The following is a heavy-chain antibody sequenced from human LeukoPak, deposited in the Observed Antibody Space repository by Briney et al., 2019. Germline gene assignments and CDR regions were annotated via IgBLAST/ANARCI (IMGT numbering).Heavy chain of an antibody. V-gene: IGHV3-7*01. Sequence: GGSLRLSCAASGFSFSSSWMTWVRQAPGKGLEWVAHIKGDGSTNKYVDSVKGRFTISRDNTKNSLFLQLNSLRAEDTAVYYCARVAVGGTTFWAIPAEYFQHWGQGTLVTVSS. D-gene: IGHD1-7*01. J-gene: IGHJ1*01. CDR3: ARVAVGGTTFWAIPAEYFQH. CDR2: IKGDGSTN. CDR1: GFSFSSSW.